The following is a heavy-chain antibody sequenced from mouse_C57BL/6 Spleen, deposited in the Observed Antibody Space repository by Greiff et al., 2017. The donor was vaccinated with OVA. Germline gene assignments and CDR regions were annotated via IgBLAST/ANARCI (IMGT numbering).Heavy chain of an antibody. V-gene: IGHV5-4*01. D-gene: IGHD3-2*02. CDR2: ISDGGSYT. J-gene: IGHJ4*01. CDR1: GFTFSSYA. CDR3: ARDGSGYHTGDAMDY. Sequence: EVNVVESGGCLVKPGGSLKLSCAASGFTFSSYAMSWVRQTPEKRLEWVATISDGGSYTYYPDNVKGRFTISRDNAKNNLYLQMSHLKSEDTAMYYCARDGSGYHTGDAMDYWGQGTSVTVSS.